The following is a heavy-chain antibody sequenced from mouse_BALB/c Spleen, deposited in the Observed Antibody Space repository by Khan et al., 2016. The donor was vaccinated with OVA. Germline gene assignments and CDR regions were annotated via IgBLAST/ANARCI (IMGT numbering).Heavy chain of an antibody. CDR1: GYSITSSYA. D-gene: IGHD3-3*01. J-gene: IGHJ3*02. CDR3: ARGRGY. Sequence: EVQLQESGPGLVKPSQSLSLTCTVTGYSITSSYAWNWIRQFPGNILEWMGYIHYSGSTGYTPSLKSRISITRDTSKNQLFLQLNFVTAEDTGTYYCARGRGYWGQGTLVTVSA. V-gene: IGHV3-2*02. CDR2: IHYSGST.